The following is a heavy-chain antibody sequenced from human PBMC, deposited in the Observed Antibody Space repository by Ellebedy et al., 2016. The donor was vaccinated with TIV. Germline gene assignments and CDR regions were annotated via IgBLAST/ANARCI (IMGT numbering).Heavy chain of an antibody. D-gene: IGHD3-10*01. Sequence: GESLKISCPVSGFAFSSHWMSWARQAPGKGLEWVANIKQDGSDKFYVDSVKGRFTISRDNAKNSLYLQMSSLKVEDTAVYYWGGGYFVSGWGQGTLVTVSS. CDR1: GFAFSSHW. CDR3: GGGYFVSG. CDR2: IKQDGSDK. V-gene: IGHV3-7*01. J-gene: IGHJ1*01.